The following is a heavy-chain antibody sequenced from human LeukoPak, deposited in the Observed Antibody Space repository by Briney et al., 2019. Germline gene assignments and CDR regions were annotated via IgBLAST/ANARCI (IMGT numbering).Heavy chain of an antibody. J-gene: IGHJ4*02. CDR3: ARAGNIRFDY. D-gene: IGHD1/OR15-1a*01. V-gene: IGHV3-30*02. Sequence: GGSLRLSCTASGFTFSSYGMHWVRQAPGKGLEWVAFIRYDGSNKYYADSVKGRFTISRDNSKNTLYLQMNSLRAEDTAVYYCARAGNIRFDYWGQGTLVTVSS. CDR2: IRYDGSNK. CDR1: GFTFSSYG.